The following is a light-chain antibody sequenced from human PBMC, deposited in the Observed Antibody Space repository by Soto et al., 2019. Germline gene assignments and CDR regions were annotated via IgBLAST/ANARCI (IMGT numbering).Light chain of an antibody. V-gene: IGLV4-69*01. CDR3: QTWGTGIPV. J-gene: IGLJ3*02. CDR1: SGHSTYA. Sequence: QSVLTQSPSASASLGASVKLTCTLSSGHSTYAIAWHQQQPERGPRFLMNLNSDGSHNKGDGIPDRFSGSSSGSERYLTISSLQSEDEADYYCQTWGTGIPVFGGGTKLTVL. CDR2: LNSDGSH.